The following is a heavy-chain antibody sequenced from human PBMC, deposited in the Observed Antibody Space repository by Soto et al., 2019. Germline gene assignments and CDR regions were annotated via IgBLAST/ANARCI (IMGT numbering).Heavy chain of an antibody. CDR3: AKDKSYESGGYYVRNFDY. CDR2: ISGSGSNI. V-gene: IGHV3-23*01. Sequence: EVQLLESGGGFVQPGGSLRLSCAASGFTFGTFAMTWVRQAPGKVLEWVSGISGSGSNIYYADSVKGRFTISRDNSKNTLYLQMNTLRAEDTAVYYCAKDKSYESGGYYVRNFDYWGQGTLVTVSS. D-gene: IGHD3-22*01. J-gene: IGHJ4*02. CDR1: GFTFGTFA.